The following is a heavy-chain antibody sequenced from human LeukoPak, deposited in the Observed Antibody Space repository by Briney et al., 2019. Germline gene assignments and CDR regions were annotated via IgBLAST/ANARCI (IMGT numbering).Heavy chain of an antibody. CDR2: IFGAGTT. V-gene: IGHV3-53*01. Sequence: PGGSLRLPCAVSGFTFSSYSMSWVRQAPGKGLEWVSVIFGAGTTYYADSVKGRFTISRDNSKNTLYLQMNSLRAEDTAVYYCARAIQFGGYFDYWGQGTLVTVST. D-gene: IGHD2-15*01. CDR3: ARAIQFGGYFDY. J-gene: IGHJ4*02. CDR1: GFTFSSYS.